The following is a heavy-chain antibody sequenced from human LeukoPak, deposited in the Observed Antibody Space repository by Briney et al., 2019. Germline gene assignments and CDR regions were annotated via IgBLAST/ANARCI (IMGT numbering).Heavy chain of an antibody. CDR3: ARVQSYYDFWSGYRYYFDY. V-gene: IGHV4-34*01. CDR1: GGSFSGYY. D-gene: IGHD3-3*01. Sequence: PSETLSLTCAVYGGSFSGYYWSWIRQPTGKGLEWIGEINHSGSTNYNPSLKSRVTISVDTSKNQFSLKLSSVTAADTAVYYCARVQSYYDFWSGYRYYFDYWGQGTLVTVSS. CDR2: INHSGST. J-gene: IGHJ4*02.